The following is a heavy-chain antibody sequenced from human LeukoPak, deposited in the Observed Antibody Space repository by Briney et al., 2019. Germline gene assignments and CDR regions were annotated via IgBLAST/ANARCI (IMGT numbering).Heavy chain of an antibody. CDR2: ISASGGAT. D-gene: IGHD1-26*01. CDR3: AKAGWYSAKTYATYDDAYDI. J-gene: IGHJ3*02. V-gene: IGHV3-23*01. Sequence: GGSLRLSCAASEFTFNNYAMSWVRQAPGKGLEWVSAISASGGATYYANSVKGRFTISRDNSKKKVFLQMNSLRADDTAIYYCAKAGWYSAKTYATYDDAYDIWGQGTMVTVSS. CDR1: EFTFNNYA.